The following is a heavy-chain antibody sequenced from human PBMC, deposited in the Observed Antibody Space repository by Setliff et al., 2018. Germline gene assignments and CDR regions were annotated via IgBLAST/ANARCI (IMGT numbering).Heavy chain of an antibody. Sequence: ASVKVSCKASGNTFTGYYIHWLRQAPGQGLEWMGCINPNSGDTTFAQKFQGRVTITRDTSNSTAYMELSSLRSEDTAVYYCASKNLGYCSSTSCLGYFQHWGQGTLVTVSS. CDR2: INPNSGDT. D-gene: IGHD2-2*01. J-gene: IGHJ1*01. V-gene: IGHV1-2*02. CDR3: ASKNLGYCSSTSCLGYFQH. CDR1: GNTFTGYY.